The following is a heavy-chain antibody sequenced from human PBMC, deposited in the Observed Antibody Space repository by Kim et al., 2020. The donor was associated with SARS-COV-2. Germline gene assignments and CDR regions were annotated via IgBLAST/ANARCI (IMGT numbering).Heavy chain of an antibody. D-gene: IGHD2-2*01. J-gene: IGHJ6*03. CDR1: GVTCSSYE. CDR2: IRRRGRTI. V-gene: IGHV3-48*03. CDR3: ARERLYCSSTRCYIYYYYYMDV. Sequence: GGSLRLSCAASGVTCSSYEGGWVRPAPGPGLEWVSYIRRRGRTIYYADSVKGRFTISRDNAKNSLYLQMNSLRAEDTAVYYCARERLYCSSTRCYIYYYYYMDVWGKGTTVTVSS.